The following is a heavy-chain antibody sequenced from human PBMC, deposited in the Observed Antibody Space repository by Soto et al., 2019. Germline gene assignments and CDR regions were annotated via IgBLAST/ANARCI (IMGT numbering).Heavy chain of an antibody. Sequence: QVQLVESGGGVVPPGRSLRLSCAASGFTFSSYGMHWVRQAPGKGLEWVAVISYDGSNKYYADSVKGRFTISRDNSKNTLHLQMNSLRAEDTAVYYCAKASSGSYPDYWVQGILVTVSS. V-gene: IGHV3-30*18. CDR1: GFTFSSYG. CDR3: AKASSGSYPDY. D-gene: IGHD1-26*01. CDR2: ISYDGSNK. J-gene: IGHJ4*02.